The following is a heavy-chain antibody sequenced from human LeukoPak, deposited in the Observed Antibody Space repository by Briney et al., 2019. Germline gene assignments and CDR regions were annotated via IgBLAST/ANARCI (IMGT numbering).Heavy chain of an antibody. CDR3: ARGGNWSPYGMDV. CDR1: GYTFTSYG. CDR2: INPNSGGT. D-gene: IGHD1-1*01. V-gene: IGHV1-2*02. Sequence: GASVKVSCKASGYTFTSYGISWVRQAPGQGLEWMGWINPNSGGTNYAQKFQGRVTMTRDTSISTAYMDLSRLRSDDTAVYYCARGGNWSPYGMDVWGQGTTVTVSS. J-gene: IGHJ6*02.